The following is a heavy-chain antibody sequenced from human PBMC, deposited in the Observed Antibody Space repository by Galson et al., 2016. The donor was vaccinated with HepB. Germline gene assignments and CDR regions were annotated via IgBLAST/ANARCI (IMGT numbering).Heavy chain of an antibody. V-gene: IGHV3-7*01. D-gene: IGHD6-6*01. CDR3: ARDVRTVEQFVRNNYYGMDV. CDR2: IKQDRSEK. CDR1: GFTFRDYW. J-gene: IGHJ6*02. Sequence: SLRLSCAASGFTFRDYWMNWVRQAPGKGLEWVANIKQDRSEKYYVDSVRGRFTVSRDNAKNSLYLQMNSLRPEDTAVYYCARDVRTVEQFVRNNYYGMDVWGQGTTVTVSS.